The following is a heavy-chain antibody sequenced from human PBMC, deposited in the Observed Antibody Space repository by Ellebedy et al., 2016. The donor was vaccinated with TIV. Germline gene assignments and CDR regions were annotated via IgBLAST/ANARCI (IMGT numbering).Heavy chain of an antibody. D-gene: IGHD1-26*01. CDR3: AIEIGSEWEQPSRGAFDI. V-gene: IGHV1-18*01. CDR1: GGTFTSYA. J-gene: IGHJ3*02. Sequence: AASVKVSCKASGGTFTSYAISWVRQAPGQGLEWMGWISAYNGNTNYAQKLQGRVTMTTDTSTSTAYMELRSLRSDDTAVYYCAIEIGSEWEQPSRGAFDIWGQGTMVTVSS. CDR2: ISAYNGNT.